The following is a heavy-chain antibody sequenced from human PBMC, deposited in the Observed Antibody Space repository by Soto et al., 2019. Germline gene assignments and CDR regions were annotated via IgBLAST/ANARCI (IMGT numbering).Heavy chain of an antibody. CDR3: AKETVTMVYFDY. CDR2: ISYDGSNK. CDR1: GFTFSSYG. J-gene: IGHJ4*02. V-gene: IGHV3-30*18. D-gene: IGHD3-10*01. Sequence: GGSLRLSCAASGFTFSSYGMHWVRQAPGKGLEWVAVISYDGSNKYYADSVKGRFTISRDNSKNTLYLQMNSLRAEDTAVYYCAKETVTMVYFDYWGQGTLVTVSS.